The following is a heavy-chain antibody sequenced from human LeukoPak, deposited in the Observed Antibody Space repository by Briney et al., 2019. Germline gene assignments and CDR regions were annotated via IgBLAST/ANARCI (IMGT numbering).Heavy chain of an antibody. J-gene: IGHJ4*02. D-gene: IGHD6-13*01. V-gene: IGHV1-18*01. CDR3: ASSRIAAAAPDY. CDR1: GYTFTSYG. CDR2: ISAYNGNT. Sequence: ASVKVSCKASGYTFTSYGISWVRQAPGQGLEWMGWISAYNGNTNYAQKFQGRVTMTTDTSTSTAYMELRSLRSDDTAVYYCASSRIAAAAPDYWGQGTLVTVSS.